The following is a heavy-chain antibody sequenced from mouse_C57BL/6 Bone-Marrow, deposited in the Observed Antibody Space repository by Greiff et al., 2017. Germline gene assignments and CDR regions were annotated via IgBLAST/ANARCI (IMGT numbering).Heavy chain of an antibody. CDR2: LYPRSGNT. Sequence: QVQLQQSGAELARPGASVKLSCKASGYTFTSYGISWVKQRTGQGLEWIGELYPRSGNTSYNEKFKGKATMTADKSSSTACMGLRSLTSEDSAVYFCARDGYYFLEYAMDYGGQGTSVTVSS. V-gene: IGHV1-81*01. CDR1: GYTFTSYG. D-gene: IGHD2-3*01. CDR3: ARDGYYFLEYAMDY. J-gene: IGHJ4*01.